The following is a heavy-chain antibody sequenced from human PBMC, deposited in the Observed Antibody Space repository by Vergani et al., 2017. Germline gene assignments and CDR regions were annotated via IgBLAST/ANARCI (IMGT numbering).Heavy chain of an antibody. D-gene: IGHD3-22*01. CDR2: ISYDGSNK. CDR1: GFTFSSYA. Sequence: QVQLVESGGGVVQPGRSLRLSCAASGFTFSSYAMHWVRQAPGKGLEGVAVISYDGSNKYYADSVKGRFTISRDNSKNTLYLQMNSLRAEDTAVYYWARGNYYDSSGYSNRKFDYWGQGTLVTVSS. CDR3: ARGNYYDSSGYSNRKFDY. V-gene: IGHV3-30-3*01. J-gene: IGHJ4*02.